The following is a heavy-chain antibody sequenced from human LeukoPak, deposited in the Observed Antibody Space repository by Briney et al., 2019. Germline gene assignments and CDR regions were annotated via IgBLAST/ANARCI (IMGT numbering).Heavy chain of an antibody. CDR1: GFTFSSYA. V-gene: IGHV3-23*01. J-gene: IGHJ4*02. CDR3: AKGSSSYGYFDY. Sequence: GGSLRLSCAAPGFTFSSYAMSWVRQAPGKGLEWVSAISGSGGSTYYADSVKGRFTISRDNSKNTLYLQMNSLRAEDTAVYYCAKGSSSYGYFDYWGQGTLVTVSS. D-gene: IGHD6-13*01. CDR2: ISGSGGST.